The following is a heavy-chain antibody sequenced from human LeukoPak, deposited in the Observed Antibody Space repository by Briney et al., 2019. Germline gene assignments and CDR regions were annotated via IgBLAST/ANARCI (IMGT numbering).Heavy chain of an antibody. V-gene: IGHV3-7*01. CDR2: IKQDGSEK. D-gene: IGHD3-10*01. CDR1: GFTFNSYW. J-gene: IGHJ4*02. Sequence: AGGSLRLSCAASGFTFNSYWMTWVRQAPGKGLEWVANIKQDGSEKYYVDSVKGRFTISRDNAKNALYLQMNSLTAEDTAVYYCAREFWFGELLSRAYFDYWGQGTLVTVS. CDR3: AREFWFGELLSRAYFDY.